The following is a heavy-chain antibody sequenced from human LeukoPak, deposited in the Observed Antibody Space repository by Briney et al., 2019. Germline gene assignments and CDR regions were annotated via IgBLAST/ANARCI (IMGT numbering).Heavy chain of an antibody. J-gene: IGHJ5*02. CDR3: ASLGTLVP. V-gene: IGHV3-74*03. Sequence: GGSLRLSCAASGFTFGTYLMHWVRQAPGKGLVWVSRINTDGSITTYADSVKGRFTTSRDNAKNTLYLQMNSLRDEDTAVYYCASLGTLVPWDQGTLVTVSS. D-gene: IGHD3-9*01. CDR2: INTDGSIT. CDR1: GFTFGTYL.